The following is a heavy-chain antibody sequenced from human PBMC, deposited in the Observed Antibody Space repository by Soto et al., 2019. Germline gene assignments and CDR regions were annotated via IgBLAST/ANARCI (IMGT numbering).Heavy chain of an antibody. CDR3: ASFDTVATGDH. Sequence: SETLSLTCTVSGGSISSGDYYWSWIRQPPGKGLEWIGHIYYSGSTYYNPSLKSRVSISVDMSKNHFSLELSSVTAADTAVYYCASFDTVATGDHWGQGTLVTVSS. CDR1: GGSISSGDYY. D-gene: IGHD4-17*01. CDR2: IYYSGST. J-gene: IGHJ4*02. V-gene: IGHV4-30-4*01.